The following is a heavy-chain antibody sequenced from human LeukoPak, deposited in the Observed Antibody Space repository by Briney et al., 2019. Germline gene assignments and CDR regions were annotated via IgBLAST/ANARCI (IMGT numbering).Heavy chain of an antibody. CDR2: IYWDDDK. Sequence: SGPTLVKPTQTLTLTCTFSGFSLSTSGVGVGWIRQPPGKALEWLALIYWDDDKRYSPSLKSRLTITKDTSKNQVVLTMTNMDPVDTATYYCAHSNPITRDSSGYCFDYWGQGTLVTVSS. V-gene: IGHV2-5*02. J-gene: IGHJ4*02. D-gene: IGHD3-22*01. CDR1: GFSLSTSGVG. CDR3: AHSNPITRDSSGYCFDY.